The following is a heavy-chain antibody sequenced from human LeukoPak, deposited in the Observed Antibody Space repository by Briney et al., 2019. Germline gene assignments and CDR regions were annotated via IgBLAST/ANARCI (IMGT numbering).Heavy chain of an antibody. V-gene: IGHV3-15*07. CDR1: GLTVTNAW. Sequence: PGGSLRLSCSASGLTVTNAWMNWVRQAPGEGLDWVGRIASKTDGGATDYAAPVKGRFTISRDDSKNTLNLQMNGLKTEDTAVYYCTTGIRGDWGQGTLVTVSS. CDR2: IASKTDGGAT. CDR3: TTGIRGD. D-gene: IGHD3-10*01. J-gene: IGHJ4*02.